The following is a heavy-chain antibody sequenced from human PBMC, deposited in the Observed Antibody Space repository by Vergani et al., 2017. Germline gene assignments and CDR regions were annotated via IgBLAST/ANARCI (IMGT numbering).Heavy chain of an antibody. CDR2: ISAYNGNT. D-gene: IGHD3-10*01. CDR1: GYTFTSYG. Sequence: QVQLVQSGAEVKKPGASVKVSCKASGYTFTSYGISWVRQAPGQGLEWMGWISAYNGNTNYAQKLQGRVTMNTDTSTSTAYMELRSLRAEDTAVYYCAKDGGSGSYPPYMCGMDVWGQGTTVTVSS. CDR3: AKDGGSGSYPPYMCGMDV. J-gene: IGHJ6*02. V-gene: IGHV1-18*01.